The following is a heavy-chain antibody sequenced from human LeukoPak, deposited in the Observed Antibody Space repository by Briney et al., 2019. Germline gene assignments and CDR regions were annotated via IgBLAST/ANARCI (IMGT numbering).Heavy chain of an antibody. Sequence: SETLSLTCTVSGDSISSYYWSWIRQPPGKGLEWIGYFYYSGSTNYNPSLKSRVTISVDTSKNQFSLKLSSVTAADTAVYYCARHDGRGYFALLYWGQGTLVTVSS. J-gene: IGHJ4*02. CDR3: ARHDGRGYFALLY. CDR1: GDSISSYY. D-gene: IGHD3-22*01. V-gene: IGHV4-59*08. CDR2: FYYSGST.